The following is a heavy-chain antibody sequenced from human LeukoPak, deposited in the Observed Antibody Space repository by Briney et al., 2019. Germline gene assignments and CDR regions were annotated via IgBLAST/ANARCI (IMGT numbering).Heavy chain of an antibody. CDR3: ATELERPFDY. V-gene: IGHV3-30*02. J-gene: IGHJ4*02. CDR1: GFTFSNYY. D-gene: IGHD1-1*01. Sequence: GGSLRLSCAASGFTFSNYYMHWVRQAPGKGLEWVAFIQYDGSRIYYVDSVKGRFTISRDNSKNTLYLQMNSLRAEDTAVYYCATELERPFDYWGQGTLVTVSS. CDR2: IQYDGSRI.